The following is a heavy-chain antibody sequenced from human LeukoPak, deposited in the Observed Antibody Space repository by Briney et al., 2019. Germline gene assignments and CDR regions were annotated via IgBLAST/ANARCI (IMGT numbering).Heavy chain of an antibody. CDR2: IRSKANSYAT. J-gene: IGHJ6*03. V-gene: IGHV3-73*01. Sequence: GGTLRLSCAASGFTFSGSAMHWVRQASGKGLEWVGRIRSKANSYATAYAASVKGRFTISRDDSKNTAYLQMNSLKTEDTAVYYCTSSIAARPSYYYYMDVWGKGTTVTVSS. D-gene: IGHD6-6*01. CDR3: TSSIAARPSYYYYMDV. CDR1: GFTFSGSA.